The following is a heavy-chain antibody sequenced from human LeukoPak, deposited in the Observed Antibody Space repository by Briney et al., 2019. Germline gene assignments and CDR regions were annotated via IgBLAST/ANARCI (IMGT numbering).Heavy chain of an antibody. CDR3: ATKLERRTEPFDY. J-gene: IGHJ4*02. CDR2: ISSSSSYI. V-gene: IGHV3-21*01. Sequence: PGGSLRLSCAASGFTFSSYSMNWVRQAPGKGLEWVSSISSSSSYIYYADSVKGRFTISRDNAKNSLYLRMNSLRAEDTAVYYCATKLERRTEPFDYWGQGTLVTVSS. D-gene: IGHD1-1*01. CDR1: GFTFSSYS.